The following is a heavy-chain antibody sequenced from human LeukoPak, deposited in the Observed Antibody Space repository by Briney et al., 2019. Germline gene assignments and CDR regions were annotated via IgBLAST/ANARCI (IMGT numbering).Heavy chain of an antibody. CDR2: ISAYNGNT. V-gene: IGHV1-18*01. CDR1: GYTFTSYD. D-gene: IGHD3-22*01. Sequence: ASVKVSCKASGYTFTSYDISWVRQAPGQGLEWMGWISAYNGNTNYAQKLQGRVTMTTDTSTSTAYMELSRPRSDDTAVYYCARPSDSSGYYDFDYWGQGTLVTVSS. J-gene: IGHJ4*02. CDR3: ARPSDSSGYYDFDY.